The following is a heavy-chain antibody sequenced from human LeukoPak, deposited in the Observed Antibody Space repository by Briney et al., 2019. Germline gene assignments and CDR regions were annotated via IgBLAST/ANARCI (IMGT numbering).Heavy chain of an antibody. V-gene: IGHV4-39*01. J-gene: IGHJ4*02. CDR3: ARRSDSGSDDGEDYFDY. D-gene: IGHD1-26*01. Sequence: SETLSLTCTVSGGSINSGTFYWGWIRQPPGKGLEWIGSMYYDGSSYHNPSLKSRVTTSVDKSKNQFSLELTSVTAADTAVYFCARRSDSGSDDGEDYFDYWGQGTLVTVSS. CDR2: MYYDGSS. CDR1: GGSINSGTFY.